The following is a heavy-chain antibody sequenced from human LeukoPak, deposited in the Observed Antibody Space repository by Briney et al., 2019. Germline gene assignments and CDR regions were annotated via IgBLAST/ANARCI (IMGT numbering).Heavy chain of an antibody. CDR3: ARDLRAAAVSRKTSYYYYYGMDV. J-gene: IGHJ6*02. Sequence: GGSLRLSCAASGFTFSSYAMHWVRQAPGKGLEWVAVISYDGSNKYYADSVKGRFTISRDNSKNTLYLQMNSLRAEDTAVYYCARDLRAAAVSRKTSYYYYYGMDVWGQGTTVTVSS. D-gene: IGHD6-13*01. CDR1: GFTFSSYA. V-gene: IGHV3-30-3*01. CDR2: ISYDGSNK.